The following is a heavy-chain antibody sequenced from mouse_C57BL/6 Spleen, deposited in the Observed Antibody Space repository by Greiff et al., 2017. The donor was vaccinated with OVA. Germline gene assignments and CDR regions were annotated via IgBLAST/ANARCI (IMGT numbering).Heavy chain of an antibody. CDR2: IRSKSNNYAT. CDR1: GFSFNTYA. J-gene: IGHJ3*01. CDR3: VRHEGDYDKGAWFAY. D-gene: IGHD2-4*01. Sequence: EVQLVESGGGLVQPKGSLKLSCAASGFSFNTYAMNWVRQAPGKGLEWVARIRSKSNNYATYYADSVKDRFTISRDDSESMLYLQMNNLKTEDTAMYYCVRHEGDYDKGAWFAYWGQGTLVTVSA. V-gene: IGHV10-1*01.